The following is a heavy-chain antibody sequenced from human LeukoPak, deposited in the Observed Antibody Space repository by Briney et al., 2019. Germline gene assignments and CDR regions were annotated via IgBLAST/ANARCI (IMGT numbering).Heavy chain of an antibody. D-gene: IGHD4-17*01. Sequence: SVKVSCMTSGGTFNNSAISWVRQAPGQGLEWLGGIMPLFGTAGYAQKFQGRVTITKDESTRTVYLELTSLTSDDTAVYYCARDVHGDYGSGWFDPRGQGTLVSVSS. V-gene: IGHV1-69*05. CDR3: ARDVHGDYGSGWFDP. CDR2: IMPLFGTA. CDR1: GGTFNNSA. J-gene: IGHJ5*02.